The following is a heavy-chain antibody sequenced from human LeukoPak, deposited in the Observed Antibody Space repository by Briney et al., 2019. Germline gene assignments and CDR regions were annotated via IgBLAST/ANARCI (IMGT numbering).Heavy chain of an antibody. CDR2: IYYSGST. CDR1: GGSISSGGYY. V-gene: IGHV4-31*03. CDR3: ARASSRDGYNFLGS. Sequence: NPSQTLSLTCTVSGGSISSGGYYWSWIRQHPGKGLEWIGYIYYSGSTYYNPSLKSRVTISVDTSKNQFSLKLSSVTAADTAVYYCARASSRDGYNFLGSWGQGTLVTVSS. J-gene: IGHJ4*02. D-gene: IGHD5-24*01.